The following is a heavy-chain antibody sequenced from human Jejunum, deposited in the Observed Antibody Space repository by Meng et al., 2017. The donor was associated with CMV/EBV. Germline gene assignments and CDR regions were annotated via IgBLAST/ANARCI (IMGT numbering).Heavy chain of an antibody. Sequence: ACGFTLSDHALHWVRQASGKGLEWIGRIKSKRDGETTDYTAPVKGRFTISRDDSKNILYLQMTTLKTEDTAMYYCITDDSGYDWGYWGRGTLVTVSS. J-gene: IGHJ4*02. V-gene: IGHV3-15*01. D-gene: IGHD5-12*01. CDR3: ITDDSGYDWGY. CDR2: IKSKRDGETT. CDR1: GFTLSDHA.